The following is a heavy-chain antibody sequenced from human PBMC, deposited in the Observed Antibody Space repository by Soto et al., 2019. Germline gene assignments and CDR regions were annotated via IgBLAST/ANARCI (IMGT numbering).Heavy chain of an antibody. CDR1: GFTFSSYA. J-gene: IGHJ6*02. CDR2: ISGSGGST. V-gene: IGHV3-23*01. CDR3: AKRVSPNYYYYGMDV. Sequence: EVQLLESGGGLVQPGGSLRLSCAASGFTFSSYAMSWVRQAPGKGLEWVSSISGSGGSTYYADSVKGRFTISRDNSKNTLYLQMNSLRAEDTAVYYCAKRVSPNYYYYGMDVWGQGTTVTVSS.